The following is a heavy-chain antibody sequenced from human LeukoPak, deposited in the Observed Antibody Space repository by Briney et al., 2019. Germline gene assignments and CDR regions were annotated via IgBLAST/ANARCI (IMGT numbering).Heavy chain of an antibody. CDR1: GGSISSSSYY. J-gene: IGHJ4*02. D-gene: IGHD3-10*01. Sequence: SETLSLTCTVSGGSISSSSYYWSWIRQPPGKGLEWIGYIYYSGSTNYNPSLKSRVTISVDTSKNQFSLKLSSVTAADTAVYYCAGSITMVRVDYWGQGTLVTVSS. CDR3: AGSITMVRVDY. CDR2: IYYSGST. V-gene: IGHV4-61*01.